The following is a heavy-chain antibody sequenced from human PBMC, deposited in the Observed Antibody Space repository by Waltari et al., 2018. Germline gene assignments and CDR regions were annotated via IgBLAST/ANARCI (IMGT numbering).Heavy chain of an antibody. CDR3: AKDRYYDTTYGMDV. V-gene: IGHV3-9*01. CDR2: ISWNSGSI. J-gene: IGHJ6*02. CDR1: GFTFDDYA. Sequence: EVQLVESGGGLVQPGRSLRLSCAASGFTFDDYAMHWVRQAPGKGLEWVSGISWNSGSIGYADCVKGRFTITRDNAKNSLYLQMNSLRAEDTALYYCAKDRYYDTTYGMDVWGQGTTVTVSS. D-gene: IGHD3-22*01.